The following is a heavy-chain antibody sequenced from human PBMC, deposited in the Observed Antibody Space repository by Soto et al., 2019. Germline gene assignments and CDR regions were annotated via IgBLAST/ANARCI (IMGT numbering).Heavy chain of an antibody. Sequence: QVQLVESGGGEVQPGRSLTISCAASGFTFSTYGMHWVRQTTGKGLEWVAVISYDGTNKFYSDSVKGRFTIFRDNFKNTLTLQMNSLRADDTAVYSYAKDLQSYGDYDYYCYGMDFWGLGTRVTVSS. J-gene: IGHJ6*02. V-gene: IGHV3-30*18. CDR1: GFTFSTYG. D-gene: IGHD4-17*01. CDR3: AKDLQSYGDYDYYCYGMDF. CDR2: ISYDGTNK.